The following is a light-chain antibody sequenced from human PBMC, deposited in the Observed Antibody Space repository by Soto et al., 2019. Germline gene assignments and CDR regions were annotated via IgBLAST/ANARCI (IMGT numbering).Light chain of an antibody. J-gene: IGLJ1*01. CDR3: CSYAGIGV. V-gene: IGLV2-11*01. CDR1: SSDVGGYNY. CDR2: DVS. Sequence: QSVLTQPRSVSGSPGQSVTISCTGTSSDVGGYNYVSWYQQHPGKAPKLMIYDVSKRPSGVPDRFSGSKSGNTASLTISGLQAEDEADYYCCSYAGIGVFGTGTKVTVL.